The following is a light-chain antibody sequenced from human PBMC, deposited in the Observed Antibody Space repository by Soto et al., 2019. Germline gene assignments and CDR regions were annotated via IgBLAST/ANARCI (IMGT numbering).Light chain of an antibody. J-gene: IGKJ1*01. Sequence: EIVLTQAPATLSLSPGQRATLSFMASQIISSSFLAWYQQKPGQAPRLLIYGASSRATGIPDRFSGSGSGTDFTLTISRLEPEDFAVYYCQQCGSSPETFGQGTKVDIK. CDR1: QIISSSF. V-gene: IGKV3-20*01. CDR2: GAS. CDR3: QQCGSSPET.